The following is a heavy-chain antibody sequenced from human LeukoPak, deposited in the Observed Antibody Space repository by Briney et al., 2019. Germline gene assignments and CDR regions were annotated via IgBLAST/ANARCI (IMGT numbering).Heavy chain of an antibody. CDR1: GFTFSSYS. CDR2: IYYSGST. V-gene: IGHV4-39*07. D-gene: IGHD3-22*01. CDR3: ARGHAKSSGYSLDY. J-gene: IGHJ4*02. Sequence: GSLRLSCAASGFTFSSYSMNWVRQAPGKGLEWIGSIYYSGSTYYNPSLKSRVTISVDTSKNQFSLKLSSVTAADTAVYYCARGHAKSSGYSLDYWGQGTLVTVSS.